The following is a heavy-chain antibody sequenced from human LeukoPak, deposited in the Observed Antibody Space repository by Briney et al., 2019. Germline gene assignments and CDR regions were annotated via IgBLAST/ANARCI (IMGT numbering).Heavy chain of an antibody. D-gene: IGHD3-10*01. V-gene: IGHV4-59*08. J-gene: IGHJ6*02. Sequence: SETLSLTCTVSGGSISSYYWTWIRQPPGKGLEWIGYIFYIGTTNYNPSLKSRVTISVDTSNNQFSLKLSSVTAADTAVYYCARLSTGGYGMDVWGQGTTVTVSS. CDR2: IFYIGTT. CDR3: ARLSTGGYGMDV. CDR1: GGSISSYY.